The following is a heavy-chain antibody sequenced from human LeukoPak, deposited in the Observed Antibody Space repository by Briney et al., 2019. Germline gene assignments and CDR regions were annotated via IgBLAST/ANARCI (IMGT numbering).Heavy chain of an antibody. D-gene: IGHD3-10*01. V-gene: IGHV4-59*13. CDR2: IYYRGST. J-gene: IGHJ6*03. Sequence: EILSLTCSVSGGSMSSCYWIGIRQPPGKGLEGIGYIYYRGSTNYKRSLERRATISVDTSKNQCSLEPSPVTPADTAVYYCARLEEGYGSGRRENYYYYYMDVWGKGTTVTISS. CDR3: ARLEEGYGSGRRENYYYYYMDV. CDR1: GGSMSSCY.